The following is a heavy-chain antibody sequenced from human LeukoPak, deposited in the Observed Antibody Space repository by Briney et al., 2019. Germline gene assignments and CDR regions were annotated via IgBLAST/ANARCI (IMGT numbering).Heavy chain of an antibody. CDR3: AMKRAYTFWFGD. J-gene: IGHJ4*02. Sequence: SETLSLTCTVSGGSISGSYWSWIRQPPGKGLEWIGSIYHSGSTYYKSSLKSRVTISVDTSNNQFSLNLRSVTAADTAVYYCAMKRAYTFWFGDWGRGTLVTVSS. CDR2: IYHSGST. CDR1: GGSISGSY. V-gene: IGHV4-59*04. D-gene: IGHD5-18*01.